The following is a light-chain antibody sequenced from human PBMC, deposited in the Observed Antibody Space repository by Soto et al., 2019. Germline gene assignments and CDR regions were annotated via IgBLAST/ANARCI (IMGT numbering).Light chain of an antibody. CDR1: QGIRID. Sequence: DIQMTQSPSSLSASVGDRVTITCRASQGIRIDLGWFQQRPGKAPKRLIYGASSLQSGVPSRFSGSGSGTEFTLTTSNLQPEDFATYYYLQHNSFPRTFGQGTKVEIK. CDR2: GAS. J-gene: IGKJ1*01. CDR3: LQHNSFPRT. V-gene: IGKV1-17*02.